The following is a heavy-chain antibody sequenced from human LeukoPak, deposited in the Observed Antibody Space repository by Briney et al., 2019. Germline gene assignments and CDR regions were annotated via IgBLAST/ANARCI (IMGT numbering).Heavy chain of an antibody. CDR1: GFTFSSYG. CDR3: ARDKGTIWNSQNDPFDI. V-gene: IGHV3-30*05. J-gene: IGHJ3*02. Sequence: PGGSLRLSCAASGFTFSSYGMHWVRQAPGKGLEWVAVISYDGSKAYYRDSVKGRFTMSRDNSENTLFLQMNGLRGEDTAVYYCARDKGTIWNSQNDPFDIWGQGTMVTVSS. D-gene: IGHD1-7*01. CDR2: ISYDGSKA.